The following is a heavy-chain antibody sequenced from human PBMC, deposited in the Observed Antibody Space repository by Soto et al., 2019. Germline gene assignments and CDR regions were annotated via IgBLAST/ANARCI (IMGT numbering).Heavy chain of an antibody. CDR2: IIPIFGTA. CDR1: GGTFSSYA. D-gene: IGHD3-9*01. J-gene: IGHJ6*02. V-gene: IGHV1-69*13. CDR3: ARESLRYFDRTADMDV. Sequence: SVKVSCKASGGTFSSYAISWVRQAPGQGLEWMGGIIPIFGTANYAQKFQGRVTITADESTSTAYMELSSLRSEDTAVYYCARESLRYFDRTADMDVWGQGTTVTVSS.